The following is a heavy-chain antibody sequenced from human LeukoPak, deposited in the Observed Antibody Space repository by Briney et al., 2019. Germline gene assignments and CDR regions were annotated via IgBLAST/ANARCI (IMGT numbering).Heavy chain of an antibody. V-gene: IGHV1-2*02. CDR2: INPNSGGT. J-gene: IGHJ6*03. CDR3: ASSPDYYYYYYMDV. Sequence: ASVKVSCKASGYTFTGYYMHWVRQAPGQGLEWMGWINPNSGGTNYAQKFQGRVTMTRDTSISTAYMELSRLRSDDTAVYYCASSPDYYYYYYMDVWGKGTTVTVSS. CDR1: GYTFTGYY.